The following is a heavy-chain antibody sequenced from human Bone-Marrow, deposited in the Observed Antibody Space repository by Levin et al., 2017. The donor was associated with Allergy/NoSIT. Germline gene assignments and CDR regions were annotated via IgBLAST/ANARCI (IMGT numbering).Heavy chain of an antibody. CDR2: IYWDDDK. D-gene: IGHD2-2*01. J-gene: IGHJ4*02. Sequence: SGPTLVKPTQTLTLTCTFSGFSLSTSGVGVGWIRQPPGKALEWLALIYWDDDKRYSPSLKSRLTITKDTSKNQVVLTMTNMDPVDTATYYGAHWGMPAIVVVPAAFSFDYWGQGTLVTVSS. V-gene: IGHV2-5*02. CDR3: AHWGMPAIVVVPAAFSFDY. CDR1: GFSLSTSGVG.